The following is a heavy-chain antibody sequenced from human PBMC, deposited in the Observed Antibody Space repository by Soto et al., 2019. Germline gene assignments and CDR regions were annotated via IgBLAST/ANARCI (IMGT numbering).Heavy chain of an antibody. Sequence: GGSLRLSCAASGFTFSSYEMNWVRQAPGKGLEWVSYISSSGSTIYYADSVKGRFTISRDNAKNSLYLQMNSLRAEDTAVYYCARVGEWLSRPFDYWGQGTLVTVSS. D-gene: IGHD3-3*01. V-gene: IGHV3-48*03. CDR2: ISSSGSTI. CDR1: GFTFSSYE. CDR3: ARVGEWLSRPFDY. J-gene: IGHJ4*02.